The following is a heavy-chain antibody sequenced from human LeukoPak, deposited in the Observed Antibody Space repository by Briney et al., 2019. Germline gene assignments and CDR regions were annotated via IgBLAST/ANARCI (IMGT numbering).Heavy chain of an antibody. J-gene: IGHJ4*02. D-gene: IGHD3-10*01. V-gene: IGHV3-48*01. CDR2: ISSSSSTI. CDR1: GFTFSSYS. Sequence: GGSLRLSCAASGFTFSSYSMNWVHQAPGKGLEWVSYISSSSSTIYYADSVKGRFTISRDNAKNSLYLQMNSLRAEDTAVYYCARDGSREFGELLFAWGQGTLVTVSS. CDR3: ARDGSREFGELLFA.